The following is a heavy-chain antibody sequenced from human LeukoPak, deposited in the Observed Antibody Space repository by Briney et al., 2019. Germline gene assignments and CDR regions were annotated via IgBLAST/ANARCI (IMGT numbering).Heavy chain of an antibody. D-gene: IGHD5-24*01. CDR3: ARAGDGYNLDY. CDR1: GFTFSTYA. CDR2: ISGSGGST. J-gene: IGHJ4*02. Sequence: PGGSLRLSCAASGFTFSTYAMSWVRQAPGKGLGWVSAISGSGGSTYYADSVKGRFTISRDNSKNTLYLQMNSLRAEDTAVYYCARAGDGYNLDYWGQGTLVTDSS. V-gene: IGHV3-23*01.